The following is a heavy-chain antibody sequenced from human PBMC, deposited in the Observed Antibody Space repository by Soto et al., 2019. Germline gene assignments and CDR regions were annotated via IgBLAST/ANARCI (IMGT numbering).Heavy chain of an antibody. CDR1: GSIFSSYA. CDR2: ISYDGSNK. Sequence: PGGSLRLSCAASGSIFSSYAMHWVRQAPGKGLEWVAVISYDGSNKYYAESVKGRFTVSRDNSKNTLNLQMNSLRAEDAAVYYCARGSSPYYYGMDVWGQGTTVTVSS. CDR3: ARGSSPYYYGMDV. V-gene: IGHV3-30-3*01. J-gene: IGHJ6*02.